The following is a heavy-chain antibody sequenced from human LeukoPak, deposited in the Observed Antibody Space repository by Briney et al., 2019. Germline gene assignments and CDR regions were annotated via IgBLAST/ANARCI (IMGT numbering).Heavy chain of an antibody. CDR3: ARHSGYSYGYAYSYYYMYV. J-gene: IGHJ6*03. CDR1: GGSISSSSYY. D-gene: IGHD5-18*01. Sequence: SETLSLTCTVSGGSISSSSYYWGWIRQPPGKGLEWIGSIYYSGSTYYNPSLKSRVTISVDPSKNQSSLKLSSVTAADTAVYYRARHSGYSYGYAYSYYYMYVWGKGTAVTVPS. V-gene: IGHV4-39*01. CDR2: IYYSGST.